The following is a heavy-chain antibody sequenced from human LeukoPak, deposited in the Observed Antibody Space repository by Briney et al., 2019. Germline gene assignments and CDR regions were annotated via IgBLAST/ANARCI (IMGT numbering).Heavy chain of an antibody. Sequence: SETLSLTCTVSGGSISSYYWSWIRQPPGKGLEWVGYIYYSGSTNYNPSLKSRVTISVDTSKNQFSLKLSSVTAADTAVYYCARGLLDGYTHPAAFDIWGQGTMVTVSS. CDR1: GGSISSYY. CDR3: ARGLLDGYTHPAAFDI. D-gene: IGHD5-24*01. V-gene: IGHV4-59*01. CDR2: IYYSGST. J-gene: IGHJ3*02.